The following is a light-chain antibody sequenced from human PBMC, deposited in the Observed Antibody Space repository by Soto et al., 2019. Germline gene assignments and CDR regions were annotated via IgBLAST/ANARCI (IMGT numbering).Light chain of an antibody. Sequence: QSALTQAASVSGSPGQSITISCTGTSSDVGSYNLVSWYQQHPGKAPKLMIYEVSKRPSGLSNRFSGSKSGNTASLTISGLQAEDEADYYCQSYDFNLTAVVFGGGTQLTVL. CDR3: QSYDFNLTAVV. CDR2: EVS. CDR1: SSDVGSYNL. J-gene: IGLJ2*01. V-gene: IGLV2-23*02.